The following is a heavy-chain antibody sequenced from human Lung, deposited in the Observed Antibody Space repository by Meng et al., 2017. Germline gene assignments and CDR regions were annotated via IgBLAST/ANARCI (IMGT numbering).Heavy chain of an antibody. CDR3: TNDRLNH. D-gene: IGHD1-1*01. J-gene: IGHJ1*01. V-gene: IGHV3-74*01. Sequence: VQLVESGGGLVPPGGSLRRSCAASGFTFTDHWMHWVRQGPGKGLVWVSRINRDGTKPTYADSVKGRFTISRDNAKNTLYLQMNNLRAEDMAFYYCTNDRLNHWGQGALVTVSS. CDR2: INRDGTKP. CDR1: GFTFTDHW.